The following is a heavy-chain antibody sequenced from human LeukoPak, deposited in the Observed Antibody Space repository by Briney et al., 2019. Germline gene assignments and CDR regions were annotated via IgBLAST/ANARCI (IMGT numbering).Heavy chain of an antibody. CDR2: ISISSSTT. V-gene: IGHV3-11*04. D-gene: IGHD6-19*01. CDR1: VFTFIDYY. CDR3: ARYATVAAHRDFDY. J-gene: IGHJ4*02. Sequence: GGSLRLSCAASVFTFIDYYMSWIRPAPGKGLEWVSYISISSSTTYYADTVKGRFTIARDNAKNSLYVQMNSLRAEDSAVYYCARYATVAAHRDFDYWGQGTLVTVSS.